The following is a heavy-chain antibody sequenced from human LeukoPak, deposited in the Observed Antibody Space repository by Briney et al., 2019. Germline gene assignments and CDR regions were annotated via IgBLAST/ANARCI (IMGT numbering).Heavy chain of an antibody. D-gene: IGHD1-26*01. CDR2: IYHSGST. Sequence: PSETLSLTCAVSGGSISSSNWWSWVRQPPGKGLEWIGEIYHSGSTNYNPSLKSRVTILVDKSKNQFSLKLSSVTAADTAVYYCARQEGGLSGSYYYFDYWGQGTLVTVSS. CDR1: GGSISSSNW. J-gene: IGHJ4*02. CDR3: ARQEGGLSGSYYYFDY. V-gene: IGHV4-4*02.